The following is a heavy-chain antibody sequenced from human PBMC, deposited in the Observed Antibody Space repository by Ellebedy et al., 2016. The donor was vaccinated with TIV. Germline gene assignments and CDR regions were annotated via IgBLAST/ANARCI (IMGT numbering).Heavy chain of an antibody. CDR1: GASINSDDYY. Sequence: SEILSLTCTVSGASINSDDYYWSWIRQPPGRGLEWIGYVFYSGSTYYNPSLKSRLTISSVTSQNQFSLTMTSVTAADTAVYYCARAQAKGGNFNFDFWGQGTLITVSS. CDR2: VFYSGST. D-gene: IGHD1-7*01. V-gene: IGHV4-30-4*01. CDR3: ARAQAKGGNFNFDF. J-gene: IGHJ4*02.